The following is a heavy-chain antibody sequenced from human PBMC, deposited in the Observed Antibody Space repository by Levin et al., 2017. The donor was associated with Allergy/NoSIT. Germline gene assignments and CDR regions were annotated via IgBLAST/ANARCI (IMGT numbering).Heavy chain of an antibody. Sequence: PGGSLRLSCAASGFTFSSYGMHWVRQAPGKGLEWVAVISYDGSNKYYADSVKGRFTISRDNSKNTLYLQMNSLRAEDTAVYYCAKLTIGSTDPLDYWGQGTLVTVSS. CDR1: GFTFSSYG. V-gene: IGHV3-30*18. J-gene: IGHJ4*02. CDR3: AKLTIGSTDPLDY. D-gene: IGHD1-1*01. CDR2: ISYDGSNK.